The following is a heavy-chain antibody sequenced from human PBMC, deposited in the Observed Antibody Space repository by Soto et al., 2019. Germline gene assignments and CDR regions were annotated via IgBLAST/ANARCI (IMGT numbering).Heavy chain of an antibody. CDR2: IYYSGST. V-gene: IGHV4-31*03. Sequence: SETLSLTCTVSGGSISSGNYYWSWIRQHPGKGLEWIGYIYYSGSTYYNPSLKSRVSISVDTSKNQFSLKLHSVTAADTAVYYCARLVLIFGVVPTQNWVDPWGQGTLVTVS. J-gene: IGHJ5*02. CDR3: ARLVLIFGVVPTQNWVDP. CDR1: GGSISSGNYY. D-gene: IGHD3-3*01.